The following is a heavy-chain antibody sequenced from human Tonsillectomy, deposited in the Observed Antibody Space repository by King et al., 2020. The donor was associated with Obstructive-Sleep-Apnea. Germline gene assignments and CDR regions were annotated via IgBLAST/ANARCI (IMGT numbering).Heavy chain of an antibody. V-gene: IGHV3-11*06. D-gene: IGHD6-19*01. Sequence: VQLVESGGGLVKPGGSLRLSCAASGFTFSDYYMSWIRQAPGKGLEWVSYISSSSSYTVYADSVKGRFTISRDNAKNSLYLQMNSLRAEDTAVYYCARDRYSSAWGVSGYYYYGVDVWGQGTTVTVSS. CDR3: ARDRYSSAWGVSGYYYYGVDV. J-gene: IGHJ6*02. CDR2: ISSSSSYT. CDR1: GFTFSDYY.